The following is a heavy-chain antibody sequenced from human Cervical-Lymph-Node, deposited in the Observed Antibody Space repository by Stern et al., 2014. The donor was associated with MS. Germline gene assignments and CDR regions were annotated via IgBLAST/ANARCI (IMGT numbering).Heavy chain of an antibody. CDR1: GYTLSELS. Sequence: QVQLVQSGAEVKKPGASVKVSCKVSGYTLSELSMHWVRQAPGKGLEWMGGFDGEYDETMYAKKFQGRVTMTEDTSTDTAYMELSSLRSEDTAVYYCATRTFADYGGGYYFDSWGQGTLVTVSS. CDR2: FDGEYDET. CDR3: ATRTFADYGGGYYFDS. V-gene: IGHV1-24*01. J-gene: IGHJ4*02. D-gene: IGHD4-23*01.